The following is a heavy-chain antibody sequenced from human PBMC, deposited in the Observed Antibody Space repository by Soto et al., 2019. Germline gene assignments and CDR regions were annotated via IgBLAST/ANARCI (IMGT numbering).Heavy chain of an antibody. D-gene: IGHD6-13*01. CDR3: AREYNIAAAGIAEYFQH. J-gene: IGHJ1*01. CDR2: INHSGST. CDR1: GGSFSGYY. Sequence: QVQLQQWGAGLLKPSEPLSLTCAVYGGSFSGYYWSWIRQPPGKGLEWIGEINHSGSTNYNPSLKGRVTISVDTSKNQFSLKLSSVTAADTAVYYCAREYNIAAAGIAEYFQHWGQGTLVTVSS. V-gene: IGHV4-34*01.